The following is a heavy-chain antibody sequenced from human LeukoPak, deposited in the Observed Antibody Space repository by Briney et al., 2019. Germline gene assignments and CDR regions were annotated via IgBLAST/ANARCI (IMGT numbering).Heavy chain of an antibody. Sequence: SETLSLTCSVSGASISSSDYYWGWIRQPPGKGLEWIGRINYSGSTYYNPSLKSRVTISVDTSKNHFSLRLTSMTAADTAVYYCARLTHSYYSDTSGYYPYYYMDVWGKGTTVTVSS. CDR3: ARLTHSYYSDTSGYYPYYYMDV. V-gene: IGHV4-39*02. D-gene: IGHD3-22*01. J-gene: IGHJ6*03. CDR1: GASISSSDYY. CDR2: INYSGST.